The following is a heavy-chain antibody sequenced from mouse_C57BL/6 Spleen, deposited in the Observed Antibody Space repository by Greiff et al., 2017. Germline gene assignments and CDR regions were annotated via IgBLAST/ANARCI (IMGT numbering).Heavy chain of an antibody. CDR3: ARSSYYSNEDY. V-gene: IGHV1-61*01. CDR2: IYSAGSAT. J-gene: IGHJ2*01. Sequence: VQLQQSGAELVRPGSSVKLSCKASGYTFTSYWMDWVRQWPGKGLEWIGDIYSAGSATHYNQTFKDKATFTVDKSSSTAYMQLSSLTSENSAVDYCARSSYYSNEDYWGQGTTLTVSS. D-gene: IGHD2-5*01. CDR1: GYTFTSYW.